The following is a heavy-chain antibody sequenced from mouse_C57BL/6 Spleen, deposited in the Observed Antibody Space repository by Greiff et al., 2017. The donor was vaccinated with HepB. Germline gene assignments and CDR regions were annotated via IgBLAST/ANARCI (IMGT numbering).Heavy chain of an antibody. CDR3: ASYYGNFPYFDV. D-gene: IGHD2-1*01. V-gene: IGHV1-26*01. CDR1: GYTFTDYY. Sequence: EVQLQQSGPELVKPGASVKISCKASGYTFTDYYMNWVKQSHGKSLEWIGDINPNNGGTSYNQKFKGKATLTVDKSSSTAYMELRSLTSEDSAVYYCASYYGNFPYFDVWGTGTTVTVSS. J-gene: IGHJ1*03. CDR2: INPNNGGT.